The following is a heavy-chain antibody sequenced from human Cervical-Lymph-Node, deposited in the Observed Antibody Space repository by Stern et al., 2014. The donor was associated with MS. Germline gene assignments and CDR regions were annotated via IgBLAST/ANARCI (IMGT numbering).Heavy chain of an antibody. Sequence: DVQLVESGGGLVQPGGSLRLSCAASGFTFSSYAMSWVRQAPGKGLEWVSAISGSGGSTYYADSVKGRFTISRDNSKNTLYLQMNSLRAEDTAVYYCAKTYYYDSSGYGPYYFDYWGQGTLVTVSS. D-gene: IGHD3-22*01. V-gene: IGHV3-23*04. CDR2: ISGSGGST. J-gene: IGHJ4*02. CDR1: GFTFSSYA. CDR3: AKTYYYDSSGYGPYYFDY.